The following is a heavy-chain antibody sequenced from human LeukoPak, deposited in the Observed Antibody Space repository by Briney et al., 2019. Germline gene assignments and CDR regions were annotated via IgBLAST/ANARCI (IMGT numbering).Heavy chain of an antibody. CDR1: EFTSRTDW. V-gene: IGHV3-23*01. J-gene: IGHJ4*02. D-gene: IGHD6-13*01. Sequence: GGSLRLSCAASEFTSRTDWINWVRQTPGKGLEWVSVISHSGGSTYYADSVKGRFTISRDNSKNTLYLQMSSLRADDTAVYYCARRTYSTDQYYLDYWGQGTLVTVSS. CDR2: ISHSGGST. CDR3: ARRTYSTDQYYLDY.